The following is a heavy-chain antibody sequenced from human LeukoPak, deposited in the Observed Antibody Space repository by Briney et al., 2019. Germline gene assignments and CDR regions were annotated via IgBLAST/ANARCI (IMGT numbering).Heavy chain of an antibody. Sequence: GASVKVSCKASGGTFSSYAISWVRQAPGQGLEWMGGIIPIFGTANYAQKFQGRVTITTDESTSTAYMELSSLRSEDTAVYYCARARLLRFGELPHDAFDIWGQGTMVTVSS. D-gene: IGHD3-10*01. V-gene: IGHV1-69*05. CDR2: IIPIFGTA. CDR3: ARARLLRFGELPHDAFDI. J-gene: IGHJ3*02. CDR1: GGTFSSYA.